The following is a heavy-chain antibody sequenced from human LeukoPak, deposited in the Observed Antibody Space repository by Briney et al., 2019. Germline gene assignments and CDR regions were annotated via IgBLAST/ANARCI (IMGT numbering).Heavy chain of an antibody. J-gene: IGHJ2*01. V-gene: IGHV3-23*01. D-gene: IGHD5-24*01. Sequence: PGGSLRLSCAASGFTFSGQAMSWVRQAPGKGLEWVSTISASGGSTYYADSVKGRFSISRDNSKNTLYVQMTSLRPEDTADYYCAKVPNGSPRGYWSFDLWGRGTLVTVSS. CDR1: GFTFSGQA. CDR2: ISASGGST. CDR3: AKVPNGSPRGYWSFDL.